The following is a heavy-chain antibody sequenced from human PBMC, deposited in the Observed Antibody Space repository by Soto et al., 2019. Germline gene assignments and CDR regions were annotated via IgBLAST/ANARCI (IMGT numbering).Heavy chain of an antibody. Sequence: PSETLSLTCAVYGGSFSCYYWSWIRQPPGKGLEWIGEINHSGSTNYNPSLKSRVTISVDTSKNQFSLKLSSVTAADTAVYYCARGGAILWFGEFGSGYSYFHYWGQGTLVTVSS. J-gene: IGHJ4*02. CDR3: ARGGAILWFGEFGSGYSYFHY. CDR1: GGSFSCYY. V-gene: IGHV4-34*01. CDR2: INHSGST. D-gene: IGHD3-10*01.